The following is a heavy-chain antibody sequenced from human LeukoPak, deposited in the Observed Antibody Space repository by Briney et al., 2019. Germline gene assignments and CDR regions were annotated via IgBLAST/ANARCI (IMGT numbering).Heavy chain of an antibody. CDR3: AINPPSNYYDD. V-gene: IGHV4-38-2*02. Sequence: SETLSLTCTVSGYSISSGYYWGWIRPPPGKGLEWIGIIYHSGSTYYNPSLKSRVTISVDTSKNQFSLKLSSVTAADTAVYYCAINPPSNYYDDWGQGTLVTVSS. J-gene: IGHJ4*02. CDR2: IYHSGST. D-gene: IGHD2/OR15-2a*01. CDR1: GYSISSGYY.